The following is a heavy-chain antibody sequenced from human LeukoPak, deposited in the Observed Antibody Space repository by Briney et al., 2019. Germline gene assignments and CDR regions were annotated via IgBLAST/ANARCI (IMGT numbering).Heavy chain of an antibody. J-gene: IGHJ4*02. Sequence: PGGSLRLSCVASGFTFSTYWIHWVRQAPGKGLLWVSRINTDGSSTTYADSVKGRFTISRDNAKNTLYLQMNSLRAEDTAVYYCARGGVYSTSAVDYWGQGTLVTVSS. CDR2: INTDGSST. CDR1: GFTFSTYW. CDR3: ARGGVYSTSAVDY. V-gene: IGHV3-74*01. D-gene: IGHD6-6*01.